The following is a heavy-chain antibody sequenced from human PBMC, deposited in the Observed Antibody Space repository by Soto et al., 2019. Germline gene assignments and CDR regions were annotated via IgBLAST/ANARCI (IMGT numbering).Heavy chain of an antibody. CDR1: GGSISSNYW. CDR2: MYHSGST. Sequence: QVQLQESGPGLVKPSGTLSLTCEVSGGSISSNYWWSWVRQPPGKGLEWIGEMYHSGSTNYNPSRKRRGTISVDKSNNQFFLDLTSVTAADTAVYYCARLHMITFGGHVYRPFDIWGQGTMVTVSS. J-gene: IGHJ3*02. V-gene: IGHV4-4*02. D-gene: IGHD3-16*01. CDR3: ARLHMITFGGHVYRPFDI.